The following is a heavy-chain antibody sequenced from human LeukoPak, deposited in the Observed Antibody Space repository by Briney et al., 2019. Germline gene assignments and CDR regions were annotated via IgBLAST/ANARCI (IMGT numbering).Heavy chain of an antibody. J-gene: IGHJ3*02. V-gene: IGHV3-48*03. CDR2: ISSSGSTI. CDR1: GFTFRSFE. CDR3: ARDPRGFRVAFDT. Sequence: GGSLRLSCAASGFTFRSFEMNWVRQAPGKGLEWVLYISSSGSTIFCADFVKGRFTISRDNAKNSLYLQMNSLRAEDTAVYYCARDPRGFRVAFDTWGQGTMVTVSS.